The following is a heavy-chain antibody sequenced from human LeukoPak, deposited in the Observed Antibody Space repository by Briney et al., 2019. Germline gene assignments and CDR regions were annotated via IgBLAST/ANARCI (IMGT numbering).Heavy chain of an antibody. Sequence: PSETLSLTCTVSGGSISSGGYYWSWIRQHPGKGLEWIGHIYYSGSTYYNPSLKSRVTISVDTSKNQFSLKLSSVTAADTAVYYCAKGAWATPGRFDYWGQGTLVTVSS. CDR1: GGSISSGGYY. D-gene: IGHD2-15*01. V-gene: IGHV4-31*03. J-gene: IGHJ4*02. CDR2: IYYSGST. CDR3: AKGAWATPGRFDY.